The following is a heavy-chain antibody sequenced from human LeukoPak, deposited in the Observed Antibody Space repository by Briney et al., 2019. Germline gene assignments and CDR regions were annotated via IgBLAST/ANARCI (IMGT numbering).Heavy chain of an antibody. D-gene: IGHD6-13*01. Sequence: GGSLRLSCAASGFTFSSYEMNWVRQAPGKGLEWVSYISSSGSTIYYADSVKGRFTISRDNAKNSLYLQMNSLRAEDTAVYYCARDGSGVAADVAAAGTGDAFDIWGQGTMVTVSS. V-gene: IGHV3-48*03. CDR2: ISSSGSTI. CDR1: GFTFSSYE. J-gene: IGHJ3*02. CDR3: ARDGSGVAADVAAAGTGDAFDI.